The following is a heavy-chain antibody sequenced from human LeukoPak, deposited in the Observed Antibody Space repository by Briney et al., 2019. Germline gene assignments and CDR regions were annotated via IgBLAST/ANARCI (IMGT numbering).Heavy chain of an antibody. CDR2: INRSGSSI. D-gene: IGHD3-16*02. V-gene: IGHV3-11*04. Sequence: PGGSLRLSCAASGFTFSDYYMTWIRQAPGKGLEWVSYINRSGSSIYYADSVKGRFTISRDNAKNSLYLQMNSLRAEDTAVYYCARDLATRQRTGLYDSWGQGALVTVSS. CDR3: ARDLATRQRTGLYDS. CDR1: GFTFSDYY. J-gene: IGHJ4*02.